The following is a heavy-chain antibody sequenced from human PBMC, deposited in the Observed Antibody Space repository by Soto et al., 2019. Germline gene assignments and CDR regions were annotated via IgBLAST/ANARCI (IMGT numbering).Heavy chain of an antibody. Sequence: EVQLLESGGGLVQPGGSLRLSCAASGFTFNTFEMSWGRQAPGRGLEWVSFISDDSSRTYYAYAVKGRSTISSDNSKKTLHLQLNSLPAEDTALYANVKGGWLDFWGQGTLVTVSS. V-gene: IGHV3-23*01. CDR3: VKGGWLDF. D-gene: IGHD3-16*01. CDR2: ISDDSSRT. J-gene: IGHJ5*01. CDR1: GFTFNTFE.